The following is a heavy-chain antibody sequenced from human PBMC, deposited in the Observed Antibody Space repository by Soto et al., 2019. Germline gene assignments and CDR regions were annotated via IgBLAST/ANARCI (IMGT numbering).Heavy chain of an antibody. J-gene: IGHJ4*02. CDR1: GFTFSSYG. Sequence: QVQLVESGGGVVQPGRSLRLSCAASGFTFSSYGMHWVRQAPGKGLEWVAVISYDGSNKYYADSVKGRFTISRDNSKNTLYLKMNSLRAEDTAVYYCAKSVIAVAGPPYFDYWGQGTLVTVSS. CDR2: ISYDGSNK. CDR3: AKSVIAVAGPPYFDY. V-gene: IGHV3-30*18. D-gene: IGHD6-19*01.